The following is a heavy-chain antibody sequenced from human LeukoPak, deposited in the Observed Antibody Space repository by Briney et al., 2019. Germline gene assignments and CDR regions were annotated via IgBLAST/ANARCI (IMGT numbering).Heavy chain of an antibody. CDR1: GGSISSGGYY. V-gene: IGHV4-31*03. J-gene: IGHJ3*02. Sequence: TSQTLSLTRTVSGGSISSGGYYWSWIRQHPGKGLEWIGYIYYSGSTYYNPSLKSRVTISVDTSKNQFSLKLSSVTAADTAVYYCARGSKGGYCSGGSCLAFDIWGQGTMVTVSS. CDR2: IYYSGST. D-gene: IGHD2-15*01. CDR3: ARGSKGGYCSGGSCLAFDI.